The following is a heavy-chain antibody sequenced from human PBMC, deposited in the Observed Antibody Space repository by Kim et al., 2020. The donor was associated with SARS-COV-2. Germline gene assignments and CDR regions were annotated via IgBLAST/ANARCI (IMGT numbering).Heavy chain of an antibody. Sequence: ASVKVSCKASGYTFTGYYMHWVRQAPGQGLEWMGRINPNSGGTNYAQKFQGRVTMTRDTSISTAYMELSRLRSDDTAVYYCARDSSSSYYYYYMDVWGKGGTVTLS. V-gene: IGHV1-2*06. J-gene: IGHJ6*03. CDR2: INPNSGGT. D-gene: IGHD6-6*01. CDR3: ARDSSSSYYYYYMDV. CDR1: GYTFTGYY.